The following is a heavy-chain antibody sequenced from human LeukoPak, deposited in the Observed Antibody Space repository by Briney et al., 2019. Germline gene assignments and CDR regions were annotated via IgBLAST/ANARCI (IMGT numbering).Heavy chain of an antibody. CDR1: GGSFSGYY. CDR2: INHSGST. J-gene: IGHJ5*02. V-gene: IGHV4-34*01. CDR3: ARRGKWNVPFDP. D-gene: IGHD1-1*01. Sequence: SETLSLTCAVSGGSFSGYYWSWIRQPPGKGLEWIGEINHSGSTNYNPSLKSRVTISVDTSKNRFTLKLSSVTAADTAVYYCARRGKWNVPFDPWGQGTLVTVSS.